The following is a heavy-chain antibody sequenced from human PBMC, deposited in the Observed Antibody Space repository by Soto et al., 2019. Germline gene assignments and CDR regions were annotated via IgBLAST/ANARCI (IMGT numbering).Heavy chain of an antibody. CDR2: IDPSDSYT. V-gene: IGHV5-10-1*04. CDR1: GYSFTSYW. CDR3: ARHFYDYLDY. D-gene: IGHD3-3*02. J-gene: IGHJ4*02. Sequence: GESLKISCKGSGYSFTSYWISWVRQMPGKGLEWMGRIDPSDSYTNYNPSFQGQVTISVDKSINTAYLHWSSLKASDTAMYYCARHFYDYLDYWGQGTLVTVSS.